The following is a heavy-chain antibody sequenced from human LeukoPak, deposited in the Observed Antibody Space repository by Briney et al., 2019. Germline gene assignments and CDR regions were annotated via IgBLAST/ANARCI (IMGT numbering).Heavy chain of an antibody. CDR3: ARGDSPLGWYFDL. J-gene: IGHJ2*01. CDR2: ISSSSSYI. D-gene: IGHD3-16*01. V-gene: IGHV3-21*01. Sequence: PGGSLRLSCAASGFTFSSYSMNWVRQAPGKGLEWVSSISSSSSYIYYADSVKGRFTISRDNAKNSLYLQMNSLRAEDTAVYYCARGDSPLGWYFDLWGRGTLVTVSS. CDR1: GFTFSSYS.